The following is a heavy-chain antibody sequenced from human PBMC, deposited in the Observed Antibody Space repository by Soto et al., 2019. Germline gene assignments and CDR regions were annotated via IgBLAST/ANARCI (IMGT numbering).Heavy chain of an antibody. Sequence: GGSLRLSCAASGFTFSDYAMSWVRQAPGKGLEWLTVISYDGNIKYYADSVKGRFTVSRDNSKNTLSLQLNSLRDEDTALYYCARALALRYYFDFWGQGTLVTVSS. J-gene: IGHJ4*02. CDR1: GFTFSDYA. CDR3: ARALALRYYFDF. CDR2: ISYDGNIK. V-gene: IGHV3-30-3*01. D-gene: IGHD5-12*01.